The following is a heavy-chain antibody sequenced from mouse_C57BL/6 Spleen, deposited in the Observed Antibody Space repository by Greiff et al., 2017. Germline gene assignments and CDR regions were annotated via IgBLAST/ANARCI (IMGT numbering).Heavy chain of an antibody. Sequence: VQLQQSGAELVKPGASVKLSCKASGYTFTSYWMQWVKQRPGQGLEWIGEIDPSDSYTNYNQKFKGKATLTVDTSSSTAYMQLSSLTSEDSAVYYCARSGRGYDGFDYWGQGTTLTVSS. V-gene: IGHV1-50*01. CDR3: ARSGRGYDGFDY. CDR2: IDPSDSYT. CDR1: GYTFTSYW. J-gene: IGHJ2*01. D-gene: IGHD2-2*01.